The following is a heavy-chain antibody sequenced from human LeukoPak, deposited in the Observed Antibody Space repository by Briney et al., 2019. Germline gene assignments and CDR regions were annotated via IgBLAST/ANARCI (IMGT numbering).Heavy chain of an antibody. CDR2: INKDGSVT. Sequence: QPGGSLRLSCAASGFTFSSSWIHWVRQAPGKGLVWVSRINKDGSVTDYAESVKGRFSISRDNAKNTLYLQMNSLRAEDTAVYYCARDPFDILTDPYFDYWGQGTLVTVSS. CDR3: ARDPFDILTDPYFDY. D-gene: IGHD3-9*01. V-gene: IGHV3-74*01. J-gene: IGHJ4*02. CDR1: GFTFSSSW.